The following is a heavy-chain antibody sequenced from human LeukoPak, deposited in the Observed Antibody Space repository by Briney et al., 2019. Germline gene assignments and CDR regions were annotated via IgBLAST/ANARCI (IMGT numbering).Heavy chain of an antibody. CDR3: ARSSGSYPLDY. V-gene: IGHV3-64*01. D-gene: IGHD1-26*01. CDR1: GFTFSSYA. Sequence: GGSLRLSCAAPGFTFSSYAMHWVRQAPGKGLEYVSAISSNGGSTYYANSVKGRFTIPRDNSKNTLYLQMGSLRAEDMAVYYCARSSGSYPLDYWGQGTLVTVSS. CDR2: ISSNGGST. J-gene: IGHJ4*02.